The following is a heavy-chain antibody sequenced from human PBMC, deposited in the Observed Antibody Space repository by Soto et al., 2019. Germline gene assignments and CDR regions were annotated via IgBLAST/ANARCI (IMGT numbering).Heavy chain of an antibody. V-gene: IGHV3-9*01. Sequence: EVQLVESGGGLVQPGRSLRLSCAASGFTFDDYAMHWVRQAPGKGLEWVSGISWNSGSIGYADSVKGRFTISRDNAKNSLYLQMNSLRAEDTALYYCAKDVGVTFGRVIVIRFTYWGQGTLVTVSS. CDR2: ISWNSGSI. J-gene: IGHJ4*02. CDR1: GFTFDDYA. CDR3: AKDVGVTFGRVIVIRFTY. D-gene: IGHD3-16*02.